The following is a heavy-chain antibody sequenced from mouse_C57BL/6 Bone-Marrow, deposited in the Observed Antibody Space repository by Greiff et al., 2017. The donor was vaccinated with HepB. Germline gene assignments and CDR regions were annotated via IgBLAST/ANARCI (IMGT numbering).Heavy chain of an antibody. Sequence: QVQLQQPGAELVKPGASVKLSCKASGYTFTSYWMHWVKQRPGQGLEWIGMIHPNSGSTNYNEKFKSKATLTVDKSSSTAYMQLSSLTSEDSAVYYCARGITTVVDPAWFAYWGQGTLVTVSA. D-gene: IGHD1-1*01. CDR2: IHPNSGST. CDR1: GYTFTSYW. J-gene: IGHJ3*01. V-gene: IGHV1-64*01. CDR3: ARGITTVVDPAWFAY.